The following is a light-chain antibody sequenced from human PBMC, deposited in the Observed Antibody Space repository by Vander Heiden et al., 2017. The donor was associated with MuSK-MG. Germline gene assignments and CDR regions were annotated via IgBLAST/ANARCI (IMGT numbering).Light chain of an antibody. CDR2: VNN. Sequence: QSVLTQPRSVSGAPGQRVTIPCTGGTSTIGAGRGGHWYQQLPGTAPKLLIYVNNNRPSGVPDRFAGSKSGTSASLAITGLQAEDEADDDGQSYDSFLSAGLFGGGTKLTVL. CDR3: QSYDSFLSAGL. CDR1: TSTIGAGRG. J-gene: IGLJ3*02. V-gene: IGLV1-40*01.